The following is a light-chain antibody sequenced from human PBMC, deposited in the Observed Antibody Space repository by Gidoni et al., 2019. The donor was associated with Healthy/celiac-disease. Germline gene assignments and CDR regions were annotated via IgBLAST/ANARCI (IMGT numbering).Light chain of an antibody. Sequence: DIAITQSPTSLSVSLGDRATINCKSSQSVLYSSNNKNYLAWYQQKPGQPPKLLIYWASTRESGVPDRFSGSGSGTDFTLNISSLQAEDVAVYYCKQYYSTPWTFGQGTKVEIK. CDR3: KQYYSTPWT. CDR2: WAS. V-gene: IGKV4-1*01. CDR1: QSVLYSSNNKNY. J-gene: IGKJ1*01.